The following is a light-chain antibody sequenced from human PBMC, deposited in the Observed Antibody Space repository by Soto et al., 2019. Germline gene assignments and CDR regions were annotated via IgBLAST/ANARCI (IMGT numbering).Light chain of an antibody. CDR1: QSVRSN. Sequence: EIVMTQSPATLSVSPGEWATLSCRASQSVRSNLAWYNQRPRQAPRLLIYAASTRATGNPHRFSGTGSGTEFNLTINSLQSEDFAVYYCQQYNNWPRTFGQGTKVDIK. V-gene: IGKV3-15*01. CDR3: QQYNNWPRT. J-gene: IGKJ1*01. CDR2: AAS.